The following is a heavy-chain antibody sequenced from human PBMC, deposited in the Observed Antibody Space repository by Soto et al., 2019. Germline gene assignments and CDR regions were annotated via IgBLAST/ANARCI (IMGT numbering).Heavy chain of an antibody. CDR2: IYPRDSDT. Sequence: GESLKISCKASGYSFTNYWIGWVRQMPGKGLEWMGIIYPRDSDTRYSPSFQGQVTIFRDNSNNMMYLQLKSLRADDTAVYYCAREFRLGEVGTVGFEYWGQGTLVTVSS. CDR3: AREFRLGEVGTVGFEY. D-gene: IGHD3-16*01. V-gene: IGHV5-51*01. CDR1: GYSFTNYW. J-gene: IGHJ4*02.